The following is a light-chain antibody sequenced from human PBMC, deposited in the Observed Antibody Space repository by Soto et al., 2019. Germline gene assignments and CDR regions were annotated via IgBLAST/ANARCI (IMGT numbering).Light chain of an antibody. J-gene: IGLJ2*01. V-gene: IGLV2-11*01. CDR2: DVT. Sequence: QSALTQPRSVSRSPGQSVAISCTGTSSDVGAYNYVSWYQQHPGKAPKLMIYDVTKRPSGVPDRFSGSKSGNTASLTISGLQAEDEADYYCCAYAGNYVRIFGAGTKLTVL. CDR3: CAYAGNYVRI. CDR1: SSDVGAYNY.